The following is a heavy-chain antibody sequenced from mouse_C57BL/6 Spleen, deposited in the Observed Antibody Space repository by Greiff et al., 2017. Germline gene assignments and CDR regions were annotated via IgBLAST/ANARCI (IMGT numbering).Heavy chain of an antibody. V-gene: IGHV5-16*01. CDR1: GFTFSDYY. Sequence: EVKLVESEGGLVQPGSSMKLSCTASGFTFSDYYMAWVRQVPEKGLEWVANINYDGSSTYYLDSLKSRFIISRDNAKNILYLQMSSLKSEDTATYYCAREGGGYYPYYAMDYWGQGTSVTVSS. D-gene: IGHD2-3*01. CDR2: INYDGSST. J-gene: IGHJ4*01. CDR3: AREGGGYYPYYAMDY.